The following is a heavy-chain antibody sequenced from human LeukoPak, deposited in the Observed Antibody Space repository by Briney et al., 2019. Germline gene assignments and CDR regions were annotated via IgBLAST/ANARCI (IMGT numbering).Heavy chain of an antibody. J-gene: IGHJ3*02. D-gene: IGHD1-1*01. V-gene: IGHV1-24*01. CDR1: GYTLTELS. Sequence: ASVKVSCKVSGYTLTELSMHWVRQAPGKGLEWMGGFDPEDGETIYAQKFQGRVTMTEDTSTDTAYMELSSLRSEDTAVYYCATDSRATGAFDIWGQGTMVTVSS. CDR2: FDPEDGET. CDR3: ATDSRATGAFDI.